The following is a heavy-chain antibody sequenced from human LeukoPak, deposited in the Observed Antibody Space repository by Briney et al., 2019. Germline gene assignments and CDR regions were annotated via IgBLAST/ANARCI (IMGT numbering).Heavy chain of an antibody. J-gene: IGHJ5*02. CDR3: ARDAVDTAVNWFDP. Sequence: ASVKVSCKASGYTFTGYYMYWVRQAPGQGLEWMGWINPNSGGTNYAQKFQGRVTMTRDTSISTAYMELSRLRSDDTAVYYCARDAVDTAVNWFDPWGQGTLVTVSS. D-gene: IGHD5-18*01. V-gene: IGHV1-2*02. CDR1: GYTFTGYY. CDR2: INPNSGGT.